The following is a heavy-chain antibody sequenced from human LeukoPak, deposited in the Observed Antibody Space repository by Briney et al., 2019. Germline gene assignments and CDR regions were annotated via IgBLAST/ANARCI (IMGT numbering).Heavy chain of an antibody. D-gene: IGHD1-26*01. CDR1: GGSISSGGYF. V-gene: IGHV4-31*03. CDR2: IYYSGST. CDR3: ALELGGFDY. Sequence: SENLSLTCTVSGGSISSGGYFWSWIRQHPGRGLEWIGYIYYSGSTYYNPSLKSRVTISVDTSKNQFSLKLSSVTAADTAVSYCALELGGFDYWGQGTLVTVSS. J-gene: IGHJ4*02.